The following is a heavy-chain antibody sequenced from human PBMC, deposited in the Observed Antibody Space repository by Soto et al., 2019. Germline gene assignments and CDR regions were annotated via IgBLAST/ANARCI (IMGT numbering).Heavy chain of an antibody. D-gene: IGHD5-12*01. V-gene: IGHV4-39*02. CDR1: GGSISSSSYY. CDR2: IYYSGST. J-gene: IGHJ6*02. Sequence: SETLSLTCTASGGSISSSSYYWGWIRQPPGKGLEWIGSIYYSGSTYYNPSLKSRVTISVDTSKNQFSLKLSSVTAADTAVYYCAREDKGLAPGVKEMATIFYYYYGMDVWGQGTTVTVSS. CDR3: AREDKGLAPGVKEMATIFYYYYGMDV.